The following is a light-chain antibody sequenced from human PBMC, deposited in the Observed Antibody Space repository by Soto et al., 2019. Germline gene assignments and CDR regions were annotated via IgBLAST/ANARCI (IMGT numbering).Light chain of an antibody. J-gene: IGKJ4*01. CDR3: QYLNSFPLT. Sequence: DIQMTQSPSSLSASVGDRVTITCQASQDISNYLNWYQQKPGKAPKLLIYDASNLETGVPSRFSGSGSGTDFSLTISSLQPEDVATYYCQYLNSFPLTFGGGTKVEIK. V-gene: IGKV1-33*01. CDR1: QDISNY. CDR2: DAS.